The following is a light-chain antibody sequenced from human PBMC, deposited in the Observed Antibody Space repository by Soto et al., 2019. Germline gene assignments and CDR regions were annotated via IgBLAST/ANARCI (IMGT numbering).Light chain of an antibody. Sequence: QSALTQPPSASGSPGQSVTISCAGTSSDIGLYNYVSWYQHHPGKAPRLIIYEVSKRPSGVPDRFSGSKSGNTASLTVSGLKAEDEADYNCSSYAGDINFDVFGGGTKLTVL. V-gene: IGLV2-8*01. J-gene: IGLJ3*02. CDR2: EVS. CDR3: SSYAGDINFDV. CDR1: SSDIGLYNY.